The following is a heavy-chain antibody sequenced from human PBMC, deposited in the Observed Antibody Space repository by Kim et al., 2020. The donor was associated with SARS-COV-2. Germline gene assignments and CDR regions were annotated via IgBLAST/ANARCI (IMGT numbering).Heavy chain of an antibody. J-gene: IGHJ6*03. D-gene: IGHD4-17*01. CDR2: ISYDGSNK. CDR1: GFTFSSYA. Sequence: GGSLRLSCAASGFTFSSYAMHWVRQAPGKGLEWVAVISYDGSNKYYADSVKGRFTISRDNSKNTLYLQMNSLRAEDTAVYYCARPTVTYYYYYYMDVWGKGTTVTVSS. V-gene: IGHV3-30-3*01. CDR3: ARPTVTYYYYYYMDV.